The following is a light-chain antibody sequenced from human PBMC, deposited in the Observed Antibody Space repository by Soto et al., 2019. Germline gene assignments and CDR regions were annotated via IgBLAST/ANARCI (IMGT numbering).Light chain of an antibody. CDR1: QSVSSSY. Sequence: EIVLTQSPGTLSLSPGERATLSCRASQSVSSSYLAWYQQKPGQAPRLLIYGASSRATGIPGRFSGSGSGTDFTLTISRLEPEDFAVYYCQQHGSSPLVTFGQGTRLEIK. J-gene: IGKJ5*01. CDR3: QQHGSSPLVT. V-gene: IGKV3-20*01. CDR2: GAS.